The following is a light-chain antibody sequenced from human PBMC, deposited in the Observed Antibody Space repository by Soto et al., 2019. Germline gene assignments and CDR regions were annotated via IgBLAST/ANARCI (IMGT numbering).Light chain of an antibody. Sequence: DIPMTQSTSTLSASVGDRVTITCRASQSISSWLAWYQQKPGKAPKLLIYKASSLESGVPSRFSGSGSGTEFTLTISSLQPDDFATYYCQQYNSYSRWTFGQGTKVEIK. CDR3: QQYNSYSRWT. V-gene: IGKV1-5*03. CDR1: QSISSW. J-gene: IGKJ1*01. CDR2: KAS.